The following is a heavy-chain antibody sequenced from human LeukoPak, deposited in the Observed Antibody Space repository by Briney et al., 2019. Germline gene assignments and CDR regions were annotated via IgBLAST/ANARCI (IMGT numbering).Heavy chain of an antibody. CDR2: IYYSGST. CDR1: GGSISSYY. CDR3: ARAFFPTVGAYDY. J-gene: IGHJ4*02. Sequence: SETLSLTCTVSGGSISSYYWSWIRQPPGKGLEWIGYIYYSGSTNYNPSLKSRVTISVDTSKNQFSLKLSSVTAADAAVYYCARAFFPTVGAYDYWGQGTLVTVSS. V-gene: IGHV4-59*01. D-gene: IGHD1-26*01.